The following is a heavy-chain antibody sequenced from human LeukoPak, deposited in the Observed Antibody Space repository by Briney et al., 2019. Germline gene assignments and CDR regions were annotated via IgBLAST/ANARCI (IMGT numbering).Heavy chain of an antibody. J-gene: IGHJ4*02. CDR1: GFTFSRYW. V-gene: IGHV3-74*01. CDR2: INSDGSFT. Sequence: KPGGSLRLSCAASGFTFSRYWMHWVRQAPGKGLVWVSRINSDGSFTTYADSVEGRFTISRDNAKNTLYLQMNSLRADDTAVYYCARDPNYDSSGYPFDYWGQGTLVTVSS. CDR3: ARDPNYDSSGYPFDY. D-gene: IGHD3-22*01.